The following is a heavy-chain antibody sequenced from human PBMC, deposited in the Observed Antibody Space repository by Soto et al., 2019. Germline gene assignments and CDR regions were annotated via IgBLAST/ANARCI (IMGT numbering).Heavy chain of an antibody. D-gene: IGHD6-13*01. CDR2: IWYDGSNK. CDR3: ARDIAPYSSSWFDAFDI. Sequence: QVQLVESGGGVVQPGRSLRLSCAASGFTFSSYGMHWVRQAPGKGLEWVAVIWYDGSNKYYADSVKGRFTISRDNSKNTLYLQMNSLRAEDTAVYYCARDIAPYSSSWFDAFDIWGQGTMVTVSS. J-gene: IGHJ3*02. CDR1: GFTFSSYG. V-gene: IGHV3-33*01.